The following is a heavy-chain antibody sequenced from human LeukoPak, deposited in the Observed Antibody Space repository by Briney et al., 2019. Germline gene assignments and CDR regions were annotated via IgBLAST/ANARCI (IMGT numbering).Heavy chain of an antibody. D-gene: IGHD2-21*01. Sequence: GASVKVSCKASGYTFTDFYMHWVRQAPGQGLEWMGWINPNSGDTDFAQKFQGRVTMTRDTSINTAYMDLSRLRSDDTAVYYCVYKYCDGGRCYFDSWGQGTLVTVSS. CDR2: INPNSGDT. CDR3: VYKYCDGGRCYFDS. J-gene: IGHJ4*02. CDR1: GYTFTDFY. V-gene: IGHV1-2*02.